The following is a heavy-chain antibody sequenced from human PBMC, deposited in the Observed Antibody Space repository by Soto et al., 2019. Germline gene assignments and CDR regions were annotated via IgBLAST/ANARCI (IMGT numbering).Heavy chain of an antibody. CDR3: ARGEKYSYGSFFDY. D-gene: IGHD5-18*01. V-gene: IGHV4-59*01. Sequence: PSETLSLTCTVSGGSISSYYWSWIRQPPGKGLEWIGYIYYSGSTNYNPSLKSRVTISVDTSKNQFSLKLSSVTAADTAVYYCARGEKYSYGSFFDYWGQGTLVTSPQ. CDR2: IYYSGST. CDR1: GGSISSYY. J-gene: IGHJ4*02.